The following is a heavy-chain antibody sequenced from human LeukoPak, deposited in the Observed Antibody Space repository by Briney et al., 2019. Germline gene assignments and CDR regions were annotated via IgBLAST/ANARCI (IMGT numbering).Heavy chain of an antibody. CDR2: IIPIFGTA. D-gene: IGHD4-23*01. CDR3: ARDQGYGGNSGYFDY. CDR1: GGTFSSYA. J-gene: IGHJ4*02. Sequence: VASVKVSCKASGGTFSSYAISWVRQAPGQGLERMGGIIPIFGTANYAQKFQGRVTITADESTSTAYMELSSLRSEDTAVYYCARDQGYGGNSGYFDYWGQGTLVTVSS. V-gene: IGHV1-69*13.